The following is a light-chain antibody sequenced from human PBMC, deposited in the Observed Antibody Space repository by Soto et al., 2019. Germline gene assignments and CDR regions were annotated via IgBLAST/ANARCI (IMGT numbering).Light chain of an antibody. CDR2: GAS. J-gene: IGKJ5*01. V-gene: IGKV3-20*01. CDR3: QHFGGTTFT. CDR1: QSVSSSY. Sequence: PGEGATLSCRASQSVSSSYIAWYQQRPGQTPSLLIYGASTRATGIPDKFSGSGSGTHFTLTISRLEPGDFAVYYCQHFGGTTFTFGQGTRLEIK.